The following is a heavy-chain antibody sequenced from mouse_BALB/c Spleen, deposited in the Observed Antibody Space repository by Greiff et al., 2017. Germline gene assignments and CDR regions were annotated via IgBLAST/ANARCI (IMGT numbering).Heavy chain of an antibody. CDR3: ARSDYAMDY. J-gene: IGHJ4*01. CDR1: GFTFSSFG. Sequence: EVKVIESGGGLVQPGGSRKLSCAASGFTFSSFGMHWVRQAPEKGLEWVAYISSGSSTIYYADTVKGRFTISRDNPKNTLFLQMTSLRSEDTAMYYCARSDYAMDYWGQGTSVTVSS. V-gene: IGHV5-17*02. CDR2: ISSGSSTI.